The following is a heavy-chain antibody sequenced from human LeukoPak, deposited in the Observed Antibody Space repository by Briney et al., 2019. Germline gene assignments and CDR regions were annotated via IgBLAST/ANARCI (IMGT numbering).Heavy chain of an antibody. CDR1: GGSFSGYY. CDR2: INHSGST. Sequence: SETLSLTCAVYGGSFSGYYWSWIRQPPGKGLEWIGEINHSGSTNYNPSLKSRVTISVDTSKNQFSLKLSSVTAADTAVYYCARLSAMVRGRGFDPWGQGTLVTVSS. V-gene: IGHV4-34*01. CDR3: ARLSAMVRGRGFDP. D-gene: IGHD3-10*01. J-gene: IGHJ5*02.